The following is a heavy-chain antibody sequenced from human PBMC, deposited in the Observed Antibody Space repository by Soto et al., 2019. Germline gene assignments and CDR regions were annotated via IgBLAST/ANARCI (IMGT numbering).Heavy chain of an antibody. CDR3: ASNKNLYYYYGMDV. V-gene: IGHV4-30-2*01. J-gene: IGHJ6*02. CDR1: GGSISSGGYS. CDR2: IYHSGST. Sequence: SETLSLTCAVSGGSISSGGYSWSWIRQPPGKGLEWIGYIYHSGSTYYNPSLKSRVTISVDRSKNQFSLKLSSVTAADTAVYYCASNKNLYYYYGMDVWGQGTTVTVSS.